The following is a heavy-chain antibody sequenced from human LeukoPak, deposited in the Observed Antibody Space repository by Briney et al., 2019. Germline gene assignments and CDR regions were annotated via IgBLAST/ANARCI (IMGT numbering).Heavy chain of an antibody. CDR3: ARVAGTSSEPLPDY. CDR1: GFTFSSYS. CDR2: ISSSSSYI. Sequence: PGGSLRLSCAASGFTFSSYSMNWVRQAPGKGLEWVSSISSSSSYIYYADSVKGRFTISRDNAKNSLYLQMNSLRAEDTAVYYCARVAGTSSEPLPDYWGQGTLVTVSS. J-gene: IGHJ4*02. V-gene: IGHV3-21*01. D-gene: IGHD6-19*01.